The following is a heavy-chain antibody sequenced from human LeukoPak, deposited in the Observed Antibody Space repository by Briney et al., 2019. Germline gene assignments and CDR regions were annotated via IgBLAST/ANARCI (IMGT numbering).Heavy chain of an antibody. CDR3: ARHKVFGYYYMDV. D-gene: IGHD1-14*01. CDR2: IYYSGST. CDR1: GGSISSSSYY. V-gene: IGHV4-39*01. J-gene: IGHJ6*03. Sequence: PSETLSLTCTVSGGSISSSSYYWGWIRQPPGKGLEWIGSIYYSGSTFYNPSLKSRVTISVDTSKNQFSLKLYSVTAADTAVYYCARHKVFGYYYMDVWGKGTTVTVSS.